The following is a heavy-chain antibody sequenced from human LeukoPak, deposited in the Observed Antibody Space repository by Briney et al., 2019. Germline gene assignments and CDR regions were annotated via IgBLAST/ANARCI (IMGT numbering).Heavy chain of an antibody. Sequence: PGGSLRLSCAASGFTFSSYSMNWVRQAPGKGLEWISVIYSGGSTYYADSVKGRFTISRDDSKNTLYLQMNSLRAEDTAIYYCARAQWRTYSYYYMDVWGKGTTVTLSS. J-gene: IGHJ6*03. D-gene: IGHD6-19*01. V-gene: IGHV3-53*01. CDR3: ARAQWRTYSYYYMDV. CDR2: IYSGGST. CDR1: GFTFSSYS.